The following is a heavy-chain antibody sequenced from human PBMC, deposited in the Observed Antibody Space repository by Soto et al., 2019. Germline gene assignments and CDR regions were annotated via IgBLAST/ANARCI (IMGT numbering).Heavy chain of an antibody. D-gene: IGHD6-19*01. Sequence: QITLKESGPTLVKPTQTLTLTCTFSGFSLSSTRVAVGWIRQPPGKALEGLALIYWDDDKRYSPFLKSRLTIPKDTSKNQVVLTMTTMDPLDTATYYCTHSVVAGLGYYFDYWGQGTLVTVSS. CDR1: GFSLSSTRVA. CDR2: IYWDDDK. CDR3: THSVVAGLGYYFDY. V-gene: IGHV2-5*02. J-gene: IGHJ4*02.